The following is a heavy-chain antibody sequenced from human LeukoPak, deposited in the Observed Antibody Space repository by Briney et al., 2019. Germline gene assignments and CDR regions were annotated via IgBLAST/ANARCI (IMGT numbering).Heavy chain of an antibody. CDR3: ARGRLETRGGRLYNWFDP. D-gene: IGHD1-1*01. J-gene: IGHJ5*02. V-gene: IGHV4-34*01. Sequence: PSETLSLTRAVYGGSFSGYYWSWIRQPPGKGLEWIGEINHSGSTNYNPSLKSRVTISVDTSKNQFSLKLSSVTAADTAVYYCARGRLETRGGRLYNWFDPWGQGTLVTVSS. CDR1: GGSFSGYY. CDR2: INHSGST.